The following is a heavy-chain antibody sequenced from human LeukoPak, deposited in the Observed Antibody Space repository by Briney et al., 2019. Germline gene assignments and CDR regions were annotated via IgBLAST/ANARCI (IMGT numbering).Heavy chain of an antibody. CDR2: ISTSSSYI. CDR3: ARDPYSGHYGNDYYYYMDV. CDR1: GFTFSSYS. J-gene: IGHJ6*03. D-gene: IGHD5-12*01. V-gene: IGHV3-21*01. Sequence: GGSLRLSCTASGFTFSSYSMNWVRQAPGKGLEWVSSISTSSSYIYYADSVKVRFTISRDNAKNSLYLQMNSLRAEDTAVYYCARDPYSGHYGNDYYYYMDVWGKGTTVTISS.